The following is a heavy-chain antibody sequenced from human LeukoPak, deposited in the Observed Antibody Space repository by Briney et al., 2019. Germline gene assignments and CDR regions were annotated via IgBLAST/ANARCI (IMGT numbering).Heavy chain of an antibody. CDR1: GFTVSNIY. J-gene: IGHJ4*02. CDR2: IYSGGDT. Sequence: PGGSLRLSCAASGFTVSNIYMTWVRQAPGKGLEWVSVIYSGGDTYYAESVKGRSTISRDNSKNTLYLQMNSLRAEDTAVYYCARDGVYYYDSSGYSHFDYWGQGTLVTVSS. V-gene: IGHV3-66*02. CDR3: ARDGVYYYDSSGYSHFDY. D-gene: IGHD3-22*01.